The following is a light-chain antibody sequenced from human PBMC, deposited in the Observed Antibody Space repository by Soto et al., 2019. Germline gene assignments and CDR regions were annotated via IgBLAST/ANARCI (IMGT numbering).Light chain of an antibody. Sequence: DIQMTQSPSTLSASVGDRVAITCRASQSISNWLAWYQQKPGKAPKLLIYKASTLESGVPSRFSGSGSGTEFTLTISSLQPDDFATYYCQQYNSISLLTFGGGTKVDI. CDR3: QQYNSISLLT. CDR1: QSISNW. J-gene: IGKJ4*01. CDR2: KAS. V-gene: IGKV1-5*03.